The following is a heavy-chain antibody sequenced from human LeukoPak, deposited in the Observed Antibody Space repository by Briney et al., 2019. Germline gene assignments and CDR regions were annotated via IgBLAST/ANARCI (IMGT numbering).Heavy chain of an antibody. Sequence: SETLSLTCTVTGGSTSSYYWSWIRQPPGKGLEWIGYIYTSGSTNYNPSLKSRVTISVDTSKNQFSLKLSSVTAADTAVYYCARHARLRGSSGHRVPLGTNNWFDPWGQGTLVTVSS. J-gene: IGHJ5*02. CDR1: GGSTSSYY. CDR3: ARHARLRGSSGHRVPLGTNNWFDP. D-gene: IGHD6-6*01. V-gene: IGHV4-4*09. CDR2: IYTSGST.